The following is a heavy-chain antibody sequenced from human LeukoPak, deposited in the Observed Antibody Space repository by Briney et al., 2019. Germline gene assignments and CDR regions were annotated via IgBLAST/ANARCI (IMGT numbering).Heavy chain of an antibody. Sequence: GGSLRLSCAASGFIFSTYWMHWVRQAPGKGLVWVSTINFDGTTTSYADSVKGRFTISRDNSKNTLYLQMNSLRAEDTAVYYCARDQMLHDYGDYGIDYWGQGTLVTVSS. J-gene: IGHJ4*02. D-gene: IGHD4-17*01. V-gene: IGHV3-74*01. CDR3: ARDQMLHDYGDYGIDY. CDR1: GFIFSTYW. CDR2: INFDGTTT.